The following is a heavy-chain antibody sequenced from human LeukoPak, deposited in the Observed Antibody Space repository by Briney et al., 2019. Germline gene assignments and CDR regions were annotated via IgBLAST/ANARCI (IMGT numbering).Heavy chain of an antibody. CDR3: ARDRRGYSYGYFDY. J-gene: IGHJ4*02. CDR1: GYTFTSYG. Sequence: GASVKVSCKAPGYTFTSYGISWVRQAPGQGLEWTGWISAYNGNTNYAQKLQGRVTMTTDTSTSTAYMELRSLRSDDTAVYYCARDRRGYSYGYFDYWGQGTLVTVSS. CDR2: ISAYNGNT. D-gene: IGHD5-18*01. V-gene: IGHV1-18*01.